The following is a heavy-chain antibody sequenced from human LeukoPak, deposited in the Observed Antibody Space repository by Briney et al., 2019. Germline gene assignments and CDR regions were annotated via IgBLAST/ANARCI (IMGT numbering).Heavy chain of an antibody. J-gene: IGHJ4*02. Sequence: GASVKASCKASGYTFTSYYMHWVRQAPGQGLEWMGIINPSGGSTSYAQKFQGRVTMTRDTSTSTVYMELSSLRSEETAVYYCARGSVLGSGWYYFDYWGQGTLVTVSS. CDR3: ARGSVLGSGWYYFDY. D-gene: IGHD6-19*01. CDR2: INPSGGST. V-gene: IGHV1-46*01. CDR1: GYTFTSYY.